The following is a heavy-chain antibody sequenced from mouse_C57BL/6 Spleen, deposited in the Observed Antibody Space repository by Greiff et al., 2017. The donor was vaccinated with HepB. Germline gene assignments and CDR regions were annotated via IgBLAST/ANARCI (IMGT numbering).Heavy chain of an antibody. D-gene: IGHD1-1*01. CDR2: IYPGDGDT. V-gene: IGHV1-80*01. J-gene: IGHJ1*03. CDR1: GYAFSSYW. Sequence: VQLQQSGAELVKPGASVKISCKASGYAFSSYWMNWVKQRPGKGLEWIGQIYPGDGDTNYNGKFKGKATLTADKSSSTAYMQLSSLTSEDSAVYFCARGDYYYGSSYWYFDVWGTGTTVTVSS. CDR3: ARGDYYYGSSYWYFDV.